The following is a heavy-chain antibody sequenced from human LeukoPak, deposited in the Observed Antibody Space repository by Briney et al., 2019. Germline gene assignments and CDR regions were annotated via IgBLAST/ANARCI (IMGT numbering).Heavy chain of an antibody. Sequence: TGGSLRLSCAASGFTFSSYAMHWVRQAPGKGLEWVAVISYDGSNKYYADSVKGRFTISRDNSKNTLYLQMNSLRAGDTAVYYCARDMGVAFIGYSSGWPTDYWGQGTLVTVSS. CDR2: ISYDGSNK. CDR1: GFTFSSYA. J-gene: IGHJ4*02. V-gene: IGHV3-30-3*01. D-gene: IGHD6-19*01. CDR3: ARDMGVAFIGYSSGWPTDY.